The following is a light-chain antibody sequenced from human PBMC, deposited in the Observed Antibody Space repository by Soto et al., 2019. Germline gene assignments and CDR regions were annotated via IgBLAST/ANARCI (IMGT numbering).Light chain of an antibody. CDR1: QSISTY. Sequence: DIQMTQSPSSLSASVGDRITITCRASQSISTYLNWYHQKPGKAPKLLISAASSLQSGVPSRFSGSGSGTDFTLTISSLQPEDFATYYCQQSYSTPWTFGQGTKVDIK. CDR3: QQSYSTPWT. CDR2: AAS. V-gene: IGKV1-39*01. J-gene: IGKJ1*01.